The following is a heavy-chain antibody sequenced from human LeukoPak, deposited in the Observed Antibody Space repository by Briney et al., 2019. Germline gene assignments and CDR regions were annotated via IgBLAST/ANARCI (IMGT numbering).Heavy chain of an antibody. Sequence: ASVKVSCKASGYTFTSYGISWVRQAPGQGLEWMGYISAYNGHRKYAQKFQGRVTMTTDTSTATAYMELTSLRSDDTAVYYCARQLLNWNTNFYDRYYMDVWGKGTTITVSS. CDR2: ISAYNGHR. V-gene: IGHV1-18*01. J-gene: IGHJ6*03. CDR1: GYTFTSYG. D-gene: IGHD1/OR15-1a*01. CDR3: ARQLLNWNTNFYDRYYMDV.